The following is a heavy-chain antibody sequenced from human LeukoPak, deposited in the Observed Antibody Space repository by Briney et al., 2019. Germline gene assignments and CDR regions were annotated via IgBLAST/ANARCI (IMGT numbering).Heavy chain of an antibody. Sequence: GGSLRLSCAASGFSFSTFGMHWVRQAPGKGLEWVAVISYDGSYKYYADSVKGRFTISRENSKNTLYLQMNSLRAEDTAVYYCAKVGVYGDYALYSWGQGNLVTVSS. CDR3: AKVGVYGDYALYS. CDR1: GFSFSTFG. J-gene: IGHJ4*02. D-gene: IGHD4-17*01. CDR2: ISYDGSYK. V-gene: IGHV3-30*18.